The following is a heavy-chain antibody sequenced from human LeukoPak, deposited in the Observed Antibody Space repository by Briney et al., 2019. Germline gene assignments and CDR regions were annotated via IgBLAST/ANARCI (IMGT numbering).Heavy chain of an antibody. CDR2: IKQDGSEK. CDR1: GFTFSSYW. J-gene: IGHJ4*02. D-gene: IGHD5-12*01. V-gene: IGHV3-7*01. Sequence: GGSLRLSCAASGFTFSSYWMSWVRQAPGKGLEWVANIKQDGSEKYYVDSVKGRFTISRDNAKNSLYLQMNSLRPEDTAVYYCARARPSMWIDYWGQGTLVTVSS. CDR3: ARARPSMWIDY.